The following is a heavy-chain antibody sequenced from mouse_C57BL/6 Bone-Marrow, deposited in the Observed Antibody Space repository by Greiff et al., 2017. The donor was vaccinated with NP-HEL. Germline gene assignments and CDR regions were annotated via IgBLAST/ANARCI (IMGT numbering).Heavy chain of an antibody. D-gene: IGHD1-1*01. J-gene: IGHJ2*01. CDR3: ARGGYYYGSRGGY. CDR2: IYPGSGST. CDR1: GYTFTSYW. Sequence: QVQLQQPGAELVKPGASVKMSCKASGYTFTSYWITWVKQRPGQGLEWIGDIYPGSGSTNYNEKFKSKATLTVDTSSSTAYMQLSSLTSEDSAVYYCARGGYYYGSRGGYWGQGTTLTVSS. V-gene: IGHV1-55*01.